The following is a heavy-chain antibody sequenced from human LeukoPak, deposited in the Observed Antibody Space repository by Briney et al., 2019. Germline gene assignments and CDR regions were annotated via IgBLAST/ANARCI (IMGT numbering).Heavy chain of an antibody. CDR1: GGSIDSHL. J-gene: IGHJ4*02. Sequence: SETLSLTCTVSGGSIDSHLWNWIRQPPGQGLERIGYISASGITNYNPSLQSRVTMSVDTSKNQFSLKLRSVTAADTAVYFCASSIGAHWFDYWAQGTLVAVSS. V-gene: IGHV4-59*11. CDR3: ASSIGAHWFDY. CDR2: ISASGIT. D-gene: IGHD1-1*01.